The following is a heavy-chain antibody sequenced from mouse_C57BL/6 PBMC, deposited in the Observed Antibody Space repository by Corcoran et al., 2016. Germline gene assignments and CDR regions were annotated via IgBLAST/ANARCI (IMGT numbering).Heavy chain of an antibody. CDR1: GYAFSSYW. CDR2: IYPGDDDT. V-gene: IGHV1-80*01. J-gene: IGHJ4*01. CDR3: AGEDVFFYYAMVY. Sequence: QVQLQQSGAELVKPGASVKISCKASGYAFSSYWMHWVKQRPGKGLEWIGQIYPGDDDTKYNGKVKDKATLTADKYSSTAYMKLSSLTSENSAVYVFAGEDVFFYYAMVYGGQGTSVTVSS.